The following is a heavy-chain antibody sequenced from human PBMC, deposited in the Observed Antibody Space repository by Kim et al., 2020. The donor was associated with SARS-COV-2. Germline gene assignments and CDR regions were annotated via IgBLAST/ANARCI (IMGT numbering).Heavy chain of an antibody. Sequence: SETLSLTCAVYGGSFSGYYWSWIRQPPGKGLEGIGEINHSGSTNYNPSLKSRVTISVDTSKNQFSLKLSSVTAADTAVYYCARGKNVWGSYRYTGWFDPWGQGTLVTVSS. CDR1: GGSFSGYY. CDR2: INHSGST. J-gene: IGHJ5*02. CDR3: ARGKNVWGSYRYTGWFDP. V-gene: IGHV4-34*01. D-gene: IGHD3-16*02.